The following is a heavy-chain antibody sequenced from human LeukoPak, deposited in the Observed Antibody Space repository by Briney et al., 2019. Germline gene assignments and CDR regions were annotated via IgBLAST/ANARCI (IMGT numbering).Heavy chain of an antibody. D-gene: IGHD3-22*01. Sequence: GGSLRLSCAASGFTFSSYAMHWVRQAPGKGLEWVAVISYDGSNKYYADSVEGRFTISRDNSKNTLYLQMNSLRAEDTAVYYCAREYYDSSGYWYAFDIWGQGTMVTVSS. V-gene: IGHV3-30*04. J-gene: IGHJ3*02. CDR3: AREYYDSSGYWYAFDI. CDR2: ISYDGSNK. CDR1: GFTFSSYA.